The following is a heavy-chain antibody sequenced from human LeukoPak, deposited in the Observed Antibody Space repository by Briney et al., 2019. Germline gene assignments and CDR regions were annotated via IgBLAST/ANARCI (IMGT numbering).Heavy chain of an antibody. V-gene: IGHV3-30*02. CDR3: ARCMVRGVILGIDP. Sequence: TGGSLRLSCAASGFTFSSYGMHWVRQAPGKGLEGVAFIRYDGSNKYYADSVKGRFTISRDNSKNTLYLQMNSLRAEDTAVYYCARCMVRGVILGIDPWGQGTLVTVSS. CDR2: IRYDGSNK. J-gene: IGHJ5*02. CDR1: GFTFSSYG. D-gene: IGHD3-10*01.